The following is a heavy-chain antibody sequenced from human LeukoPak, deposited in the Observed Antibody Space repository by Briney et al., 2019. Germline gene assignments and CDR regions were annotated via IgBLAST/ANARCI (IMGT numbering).Heavy chain of an antibody. V-gene: IGHV3-48*04. J-gene: IGHJ4*02. D-gene: IGHD1-1*01. CDR1: GFTFSSYW. CDR3: ARDHNYAFDN. CDR2: VGISSGNT. Sequence: GGSLRLSCAASGFTFSSYWMTWVRQAPGKGLEWISYVGISSGNTKYAVSVKGRFTISGDSARNSLYLQMSSLRVEDTAVYYCARDHNYAFDNWGQGTLVTVSS.